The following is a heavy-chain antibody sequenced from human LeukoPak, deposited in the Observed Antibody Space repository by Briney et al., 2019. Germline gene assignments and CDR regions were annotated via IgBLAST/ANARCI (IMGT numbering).Heavy chain of an antibody. CDR2: INHSGST. V-gene: IGHV4-34*01. CDR1: GGSFSGYY. CDR3: ARCLTRLHDYGDWILPGGGAPDY. D-gene: IGHD4-17*01. J-gene: IGHJ4*02. Sequence: SETLSLTCAVYGGSFSGYYWSWIRQPPGKGLEWIGEINHSGSTNYNPSLKSRVTISVDTSKNQFSLKLSSVTAADTAVYYCARCLTRLHDYGDWILPGGGAPDYWGQGTLVTVSS.